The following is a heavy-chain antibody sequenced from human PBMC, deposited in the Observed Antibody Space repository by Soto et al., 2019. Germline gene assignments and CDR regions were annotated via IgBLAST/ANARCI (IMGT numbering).Heavy chain of an antibody. D-gene: IGHD2-21*01. J-gene: IGHJ6*02. CDR3: ASDLSGRADV. V-gene: IGHV3-23*01. CDR2: LSANGDTT. CDR1: GFTFSSFS. Sequence: EVQLLESGGDLVQPGGSLRLSCAVSGFTFSSFSMTWVRQAPGKGLEWVSTLSANGDTTNYADSVTGRFIISRDNAKNTLYLQMNSLRVEDTAVYYCASDLSGRADVWGQGTTVTVSS.